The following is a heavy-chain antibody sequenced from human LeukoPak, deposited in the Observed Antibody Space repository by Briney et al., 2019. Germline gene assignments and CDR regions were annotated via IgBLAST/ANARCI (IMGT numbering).Heavy chain of an antibody. CDR2: INHSGST. J-gene: IGHJ4*02. CDR1: GFTFSSYA. D-gene: IGHD3-10*01. V-gene: IGHV4-34*01. CDR3: ARNYYGWGSYSYFEY. Sequence: GSLRLSCAASGFTFSSYAMSWVRQPPGKGLEWIGEINHSGSTNYNPSLKSRVTISVDTSKNQFSLKLSSVTAADTAVYYCARNYYGWGSYSYFEYWGQGTLVTVSS.